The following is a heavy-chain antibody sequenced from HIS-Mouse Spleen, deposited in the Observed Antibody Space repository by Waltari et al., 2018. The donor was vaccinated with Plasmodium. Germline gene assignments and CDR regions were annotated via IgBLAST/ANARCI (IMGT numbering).Heavy chain of an antibody. CDR2: MEYSGST. CDR1: GGSISSSSYY. D-gene: IGHD1-7*01. CDR3: ARDRITGTSYFDY. V-gene: IGHV4-39*07. Sequence: QLQLQESGPGLVKPSETLSLTCTVSGGSISSSSYYWGWLRQPPGKGLEWIGSMEYSGSTYSNPALNGRVTIPVDTSKNQCSLKLSSVTASDTAVYYCARDRITGTSYFDYWGQGTLVTVSS. J-gene: IGHJ4*02.